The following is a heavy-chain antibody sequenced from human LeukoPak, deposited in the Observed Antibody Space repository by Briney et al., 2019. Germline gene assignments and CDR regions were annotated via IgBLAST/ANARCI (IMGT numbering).Heavy chain of an antibody. Sequence: GGSLRLSCAASGFTFSSYSMNWVRQAPGKGLEWVSYISSSSSTLYYADSVKGRFTISRDNAKNSLYLQMNSLRAEDTAVYYCARVKQPYGMDVWGQGTTVTVSS. CDR1: GFTFSSYS. D-gene: IGHD6-13*01. J-gene: IGHJ6*02. CDR3: ARVKQPYGMDV. CDR2: ISSSSSTL. V-gene: IGHV3-48*01.